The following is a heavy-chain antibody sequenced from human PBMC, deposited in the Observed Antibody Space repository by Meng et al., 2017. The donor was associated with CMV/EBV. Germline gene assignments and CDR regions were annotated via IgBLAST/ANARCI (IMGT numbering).Heavy chain of an antibody. CDR2: IYYSGST. V-gene: IGHV4-59*11. Sequence: GSLRLSCTVSGGSISSHYWSWIRQPPGKGLEWIGYIYYSGSTNYNPSLKSRVTISVDTSKNQFSLKLSSVTAADTAVYYCARAADTAMAFYVWGQGTTVTVSS. D-gene: IGHD5-18*01. J-gene: IGHJ6*02. CDR3: ARAADTAMAFYV. CDR1: GGSISSHY.